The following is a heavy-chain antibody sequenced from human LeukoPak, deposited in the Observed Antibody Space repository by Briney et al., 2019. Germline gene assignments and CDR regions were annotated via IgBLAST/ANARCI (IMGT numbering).Heavy chain of an antibody. J-gene: IGHJ1*01. CDR2: IYYSGST. CDR3: AKGYCSSTICFQYFHH. CDR1: XDSISSSY. D-gene: IGHD2-2*01. Sequence: SETLSLTCTVSXDSISSSYWSWIRQPPGKGLEWIGYIYYSGSTNYNPSLKSRVAISVDTSKNQFSLKLNSVTAADTAVYYCAKGYCSSTICFQYFHHWGQGTLVTVSS. V-gene: IGHV4-59*01.